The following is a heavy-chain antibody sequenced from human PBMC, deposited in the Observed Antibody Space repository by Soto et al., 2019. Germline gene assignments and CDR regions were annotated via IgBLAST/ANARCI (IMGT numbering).Heavy chain of an antibody. Sequence: GGSLRLSCAASGFTFSSYGMHWVRQAPGKGLEWVAVIWYDGSNKYYADSVKGRFTISRDNSKNTLYLQMNSLRAEDTAVYYCARVLETSVWLPYYYYYGMDVWGQGTTVTVSS. CDR3: ARVLETSVWLPYYYYYGMDV. V-gene: IGHV3-33*01. D-gene: IGHD3-22*01. CDR1: GFTFSSYG. CDR2: IWYDGSNK. J-gene: IGHJ6*02.